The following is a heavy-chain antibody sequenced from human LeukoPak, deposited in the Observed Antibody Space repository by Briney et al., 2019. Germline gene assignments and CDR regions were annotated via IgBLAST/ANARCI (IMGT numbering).Heavy chain of an antibody. CDR3: AREKIRSGEQLGEFDY. D-gene: IGHD6-13*01. J-gene: IGHJ4*02. Sequence: PGGSLRLSCAASGFTFSSYSMNWVRQAPGKGLEWVSSISSSSSYIYYADSVKGRFTISRDNAKNSLYLQMNSLRAEDTAVYYCAREKIRSGEQLGEFDYWGQGTLVTVSS. V-gene: IGHV3-21*01. CDR1: GFTFSSYS. CDR2: ISSSSSYI.